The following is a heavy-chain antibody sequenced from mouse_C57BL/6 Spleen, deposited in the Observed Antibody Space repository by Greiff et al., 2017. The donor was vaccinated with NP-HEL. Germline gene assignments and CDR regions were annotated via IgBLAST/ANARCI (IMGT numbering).Heavy chain of an antibody. CDR1: GYSITSGYD. D-gene: IGHD1-1*02. J-gene: IGHJ2*01. CDR3: AREMVVAPYFDY. V-gene: IGHV3-1*01. Sequence: EVHLVESGPGMVKPSQSLSLTCTVTGYSITSGYDWHWIRHFPGNKLEWMGYISYSGSTNYNPSLKSRISITHDTSKNHFFLKLNSVTTEDTATYYCAREMVVAPYFDYWGQGTTLTVSS. CDR2: ISYSGST.